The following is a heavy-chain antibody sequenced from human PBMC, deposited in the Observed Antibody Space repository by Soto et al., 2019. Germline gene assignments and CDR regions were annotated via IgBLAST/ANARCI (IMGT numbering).Heavy chain of an antibody. J-gene: IGHJ4*02. CDR1: GYTLTELS. CDR3: ATLWAPTTVVTLTENFDY. Sequence: GASVKVSCKVSGYTLTELSMHWVRQAPGKGLEWMGGFDPEDGETIYAQKFQGRVTMTEDTSTDTAYMELSSLRSEDTAVYYCATLWAPTTVVTLTENFDYWGQGTLVTVSS. CDR2: FDPEDGET. V-gene: IGHV1-24*01. D-gene: IGHD4-17*01.